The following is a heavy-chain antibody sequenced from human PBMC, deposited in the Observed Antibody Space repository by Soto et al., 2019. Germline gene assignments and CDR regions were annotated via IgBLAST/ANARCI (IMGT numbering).Heavy chain of an antibody. J-gene: IGHJ4*02. CDR3: ARDRAYCGGDCRSLTVPRFDY. CDR1: GGTFSSYA. CDR2: IIPIFGTA. V-gene: IGHV1-69*12. Sequence: QVQLVQSGAEVKKPGSSVKVSCKASGGTFSSYAISWVRQAPGQGLEWMGGIIPIFGTANYAQKFQGRVTITADESTRSAYRELSSLRSEDTAVYYCARDRAYCGGDCRSLTVPRFDYWGQGTLVTVSS. D-gene: IGHD2-21*02.